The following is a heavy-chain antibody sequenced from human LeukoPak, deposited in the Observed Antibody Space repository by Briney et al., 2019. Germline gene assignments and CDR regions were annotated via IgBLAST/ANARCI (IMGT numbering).Heavy chain of an antibody. V-gene: IGHV4-61*01. CDR1: GGSVSSGSYY. Sequence: SETLSLTCTVSGGSVSSGSYYWSWIRQPPGQGLEWIGYIYNSGSTKYNPSLKSRVTMSVDTSKNQFSLKVTSVTAADPAVYYCTRTNYGDYNWFDRWGQGTLVTVSS. CDR3: TRTNYGDYNWFDR. J-gene: IGHJ5*02. CDR2: IYNSGST. D-gene: IGHD4-17*01.